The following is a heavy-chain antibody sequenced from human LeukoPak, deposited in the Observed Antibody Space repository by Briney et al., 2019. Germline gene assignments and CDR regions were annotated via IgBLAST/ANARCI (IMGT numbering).Heavy chain of an antibody. CDR3: ARLQAGGDYYKGAFDI. J-gene: IGHJ3*02. Sequence: PGRSLRLSCAASGFTFSSYGMHWVRQAPGKGLEWVAVMWYDGSNKYYADSVKGRFTISRDNSKNTLYLQMNSLRAEDTAVYYCARLQAGGDYYKGAFDIWGQGTMVTVSS. D-gene: IGHD4-17*01. CDR1: GFTFSSYG. CDR2: MWYDGSNK. V-gene: IGHV3-33*01.